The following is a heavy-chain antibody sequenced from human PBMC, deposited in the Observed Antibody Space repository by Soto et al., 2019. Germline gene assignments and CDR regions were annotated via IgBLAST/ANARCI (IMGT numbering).Heavy chain of an antibody. Sequence: PGGSLRLSCEASGFTFDDYAMHWVRQAPGKGLEWVSGISWNSGSIGYADSVKGRFTISRDNAKNSLYVQMNSLRAEDTALYYCARAPVYDILTGYSDYFDYWGQGTLVTVSS. V-gene: IGHV3-9*01. CDR3: ARAPVYDILTGYSDYFDY. CDR1: GFTFDDYA. CDR2: ISWNSGSI. D-gene: IGHD3-9*01. J-gene: IGHJ4*02.